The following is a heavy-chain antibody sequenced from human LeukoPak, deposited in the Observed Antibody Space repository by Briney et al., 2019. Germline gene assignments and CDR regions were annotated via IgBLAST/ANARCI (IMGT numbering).Heavy chain of an antibody. CDR3: ARFQAAAGTRGFDY. CDR2: IYRGGST. J-gene: IGHJ4*02. V-gene: IGHV3-66*01. D-gene: IGHD6-13*01. CDR1: GFTFSSYE. Sequence: GGSLRLSCAASGFTFSSYEMSWVRQAPGKGLEWVSVIYRGGSTYYADSVKGRFTISRDNSKNTLYLQMNSLRAEDTAVYYCARFQAAAGTRGFDYWGQGTLVIVSS.